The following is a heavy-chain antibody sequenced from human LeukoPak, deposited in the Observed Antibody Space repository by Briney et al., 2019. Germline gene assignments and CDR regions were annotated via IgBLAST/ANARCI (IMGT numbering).Heavy chain of an antibody. Sequence: GGSLRLSCAASGFTVSSNYMSWVRQAPGKGLEWVSVIYSGGSTYYADSVKGRFTISRDNSKNTLYLQMNSLRVEDTAVYYCVRGVFERSWFDPWGQETLVTVSS. V-gene: IGHV3-53*01. CDR2: IYSGGST. CDR1: GFTVSSNY. CDR3: VRGVFERSWFDP. J-gene: IGHJ5*02. D-gene: IGHD6-13*01.